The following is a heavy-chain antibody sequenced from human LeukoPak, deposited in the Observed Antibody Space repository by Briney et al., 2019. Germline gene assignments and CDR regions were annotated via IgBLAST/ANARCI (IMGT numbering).Heavy chain of an antibody. V-gene: IGHV3-21*01. CDR2: ISSSSSYI. CDR3: ARESPGGHWELAHYFDY. J-gene: IGHJ4*02. Sequence: PGGSLRLSCAASGFTFSSYSMNWVRQAPGKGLEWVSSISSSSSYIYYADSVKGRFTISRDNAKNSLYLQMNSLRAEDTAVYYCARESPGGHWELAHYFDYWGQGTLVTVSS. CDR1: GFTFSSYS. D-gene: IGHD1-26*01.